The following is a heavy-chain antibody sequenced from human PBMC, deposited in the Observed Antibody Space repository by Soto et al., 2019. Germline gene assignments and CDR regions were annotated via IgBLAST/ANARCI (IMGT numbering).Heavy chain of an antibody. V-gene: IGHV3-23*01. D-gene: IGHD3-22*01. CDR1: GFTFSSYA. CDR2: ISGSGGST. J-gene: IGHJ4*02. CDR3: AKTYDSSGYYYFDY. Sequence: GGSMEISSASSGFTFSSYAIIWVRQAPGKGLEWVSAISGSGGSTYYADSVKGRFTTSRDNSKNTLYLQMNSLRAEDTAVYYCAKTYDSSGYYYFDYWGQGTLVTVSS.